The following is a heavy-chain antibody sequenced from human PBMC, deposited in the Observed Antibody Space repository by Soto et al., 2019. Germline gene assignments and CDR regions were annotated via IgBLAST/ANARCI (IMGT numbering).Heavy chain of an antibody. CDR1: GFTFISYA. D-gene: IGHD2-21*02. CDR3: AKDSSYCGGDCYPLYYFDY. Sequence: GSLRLSCAASGFTFISYAIGCVPESSVKVLGWVSAISGSGGSTYYADSVKGRFTIPRDNSKNTLYLQMNSLRAEDTAVYYCAKDSSYCGGDCYPLYYFDYWGQGTLVTVSS. J-gene: IGHJ4*02. CDR2: ISGSGGST. V-gene: IGHV3-23*01.